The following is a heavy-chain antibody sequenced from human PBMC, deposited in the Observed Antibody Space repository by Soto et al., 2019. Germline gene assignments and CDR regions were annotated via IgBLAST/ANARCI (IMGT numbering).Heavy chain of an antibody. CDR1: GFTFSSYW. CDR3: ARDPGVTTVSPFGYWYFDL. V-gene: IGHV3-74*01. J-gene: IGHJ2*01. D-gene: IGHD4-17*01. CDR2: INSDGSST. Sequence: GGSLRLSCAASGFTFSSYWMHWVHQAPGKGLVWVSRINSDGSSTSYADSVKGRFTISRDNAKNTLYLQMNSLRAEDTAVYYCARDPGVTTVSPFGYWYFDLWGRGTLVTVSS.